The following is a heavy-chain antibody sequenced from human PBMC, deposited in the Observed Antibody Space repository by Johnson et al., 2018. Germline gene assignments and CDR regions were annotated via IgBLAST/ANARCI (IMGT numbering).Heavy chain of an antibody. Sequence: VQLVESGAEVKKPGESLKISCKGSGYSFTSYWIGWVRQMPGKGLEWMGIIYPGDSDTRYSPSFQGQVTISADKSISTAYLQWSSLKASDPAMYYCARPLGATLESVGAFDIWGQGTMVTVSS. CDR3: ARPLGATLESVGAFDI. CDR1: GYSFTSYW. CDR2: IYPGDSDT. D-gene: IGHD1-26*01. V-gene: IGHV5-51*01. J-gene: IGHJ3*02.